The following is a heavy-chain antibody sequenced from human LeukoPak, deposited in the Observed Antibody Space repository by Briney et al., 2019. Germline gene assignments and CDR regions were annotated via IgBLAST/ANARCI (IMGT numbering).Heavy chain of an antibody. Sequence: GESLKISCKASGYSFTTYWVAWVRQMPGKGLEWMGMISPGDFDTRYTPSFKGQVTISVDKSISTAYLQWSSLKASDTAIYYCARHQGGIDVWGQGTTVTVSS. J-gene: IGHJ6*02. CDR2: ISPGDFDT. CDR3: ARHQGGIDV. CDR1: GYSFTTYW. V-gene: IGHV5-51*01.